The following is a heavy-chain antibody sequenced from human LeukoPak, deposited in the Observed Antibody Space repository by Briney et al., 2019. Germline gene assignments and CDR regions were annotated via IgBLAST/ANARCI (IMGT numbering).Heavy chain of an antibody. CDR3: AKVGVGPGSYTHFDY. CDR1: QSTFNSYV. D-gene: IGHD3-10*01. Sequence: GGSLRLSCAASQSTFNSYVMTWVRQAPGKGLEWVSGISGSGGSTYYADSVKGRFTISRDNSKNTVYLQMNSLRAEDTAVYYCAKVGVGPGSYTHFDYWGQGTLVTVSS. CDR2: ISGSGGST. J-gene: IGHJ4*02. V-gene: IGHV3-23*01.